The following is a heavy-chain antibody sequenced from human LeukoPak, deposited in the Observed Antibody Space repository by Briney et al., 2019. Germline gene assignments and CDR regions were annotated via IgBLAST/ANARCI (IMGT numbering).Heavy chain of an antibody. D-gene: IGHD3-9*01. CDR3: AREYYDILTGTRRIDY. Sequence: SETLSLTCTVSGGSISYYYWSWIRQPPGKGLEWIGYIYYSGSTDNNPSLKSRVSISIDTSKNQFSLKLSSVTAADTAVYYCAREYYDILTGTRRIDYWGQGTLVTVSS. CDR2: IYYSGST. CDR1: GGSISYYY. J-gene: IGHJ4*02. V-gene: IGHV4-59*01.